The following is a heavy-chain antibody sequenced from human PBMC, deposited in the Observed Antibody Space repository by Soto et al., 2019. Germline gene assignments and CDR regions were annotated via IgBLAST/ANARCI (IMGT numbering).Heavy chain of an antibody. CDR3: ARTGYSSGWYKAAFDI. Sequence: QVQLQQWGAGLLKPSETLSLTCAVYGGSFSGYYWSWIRQPPGKVLEWLGEINHSGSTNYNPSLKSRVTISVDTSKNQFSLKLSSVTAADTAVYYCARTGYSSGWYKAAFDIWGQRTMVTVSS. D-gene: IGHD6-19*01. CDR1: GGSFSGYY. J-gene: IGHJ3*02. V-gene: IGHV4-34*01. CDR2: INHSGST.